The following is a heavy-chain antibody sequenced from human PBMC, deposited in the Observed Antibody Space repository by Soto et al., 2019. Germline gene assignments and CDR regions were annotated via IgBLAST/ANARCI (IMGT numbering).Heavy chain of an antibody. CDR3: ARIHYYGSGSYYKAERTKPGHFDY. CDR1: GFSLSTRGMC. J-gene: IGHJ4*02. Sequence: SGPTLVNPTQTLTLTCTFSGFSLSTRGMCVSWIRQPPGQALERLARIDWDGDNYYSTSLKTRLTISKDTSKNQVVLTMTNMDPVDTATYYCARIHYYGSGSYYKAERTKPGHFDYWGQGTLVTVSS. V-gene: IGHV2-70*11. D-gene: IGHD3-10*01. CDR2: IDWDGDN.